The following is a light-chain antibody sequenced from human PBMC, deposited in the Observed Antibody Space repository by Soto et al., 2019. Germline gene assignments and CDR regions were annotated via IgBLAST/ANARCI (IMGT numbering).Light chain of an antibody. Sequence: QSALTQPASVSGSPGQSITISCTGTSRDIGAYNFVSWYQQHPGKAPKLMLYDVNIRPSGVSNRFSGSKSGNTASLTISGLQAEDEADYYCTSWTTSTTMIFGGGIQLTVL. CDR1: SRDIGAYNF. CDR3: TSWTTSTTMI. V-gene: IGLV2-14*03. J-gene: IGLJ2*01. CDR2: DVN.